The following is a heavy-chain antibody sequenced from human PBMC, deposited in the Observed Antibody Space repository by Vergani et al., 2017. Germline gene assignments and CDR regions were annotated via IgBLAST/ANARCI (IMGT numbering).Heavy chain of an antibody. CDR1: GGSFSGYY. CDR3: ARKTIFGVGGDY. D-gene: IGHD3-3*01. J-gene: IGHJ4*02. CDR2: INHSGST. V-gene: IGHV4-34*01. Sequence: QVQLQQWGAGLLKPSETLSLTCAVYGGSFSGYYWSWIRQPPGKGLEWIGEINHSGSTNYNPSLKSRVTISVDTSKNQFSLKLSSVTAADTAVYYCARKTIFGVGGDYWGQGTLVTVSS.